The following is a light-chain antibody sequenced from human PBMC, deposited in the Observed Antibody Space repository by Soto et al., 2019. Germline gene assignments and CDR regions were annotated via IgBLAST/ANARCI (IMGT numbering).Light chain of an antibody. CDR3: QSYDSSLKVV. CDR1: SSNIGAGYD. V-gene: IGLV1-40*01. Sequence: QSVLTQPPSVSGAPGQRVTISCTGSSSNIGAGYDVHWCQQLPGTAPKLLIYGNSNRPSGVPDRFSGSKSGTSASLAITGLQAEDEADYYCQSYDSSLKVVFGGGTKLTVL. J-gene: IGLJ2*01. CDR2: GNS.